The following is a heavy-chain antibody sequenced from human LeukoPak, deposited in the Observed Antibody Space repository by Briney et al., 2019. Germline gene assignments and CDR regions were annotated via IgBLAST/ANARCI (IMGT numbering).Heavy chain of an antibody. CDR1: GYSFTSYW. J-gene: IGHJ4*02. V-gene: IGHV5-10-1*01. Sequence: GEPLKISCKGSGYSFTSYWISWVRQMPGKGLEWMGRIDPSDSDTNYSPSFQGHVTISADKSISTAYLQWSSLKASDTAMYYCARLNWNDVGFDYWGQGTLVTVSS. CDR2: IDPSDSDT. CDR3: ARLNWNDVGFDY. D-gene: IGHD1-1*01.